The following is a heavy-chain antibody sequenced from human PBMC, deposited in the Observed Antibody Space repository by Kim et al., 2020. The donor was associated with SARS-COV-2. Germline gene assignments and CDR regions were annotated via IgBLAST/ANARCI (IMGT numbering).Heavy chain of an antibody. J-gene: IGHJ5*02. CDR3: AKDGGIVVVTNWFDP. CDR1: GFTFSSYA. Sequence: GGSLRLSCAASGFTFSSYAMSWVRQAPGKGLEWVSAISGSGGSTYYADSVKARFTISRDNSKNTLYLQMNSLRAEDTAVYYCAKDGGIVVVTNWFDPWGQGTLVTVSS. CDR2: ISGSGGST. D-gene: IGHD3-22*01. V-gene: IGHV3-23*01.